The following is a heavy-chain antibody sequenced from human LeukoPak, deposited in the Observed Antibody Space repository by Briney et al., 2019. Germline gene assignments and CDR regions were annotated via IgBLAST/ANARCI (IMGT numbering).Heavy chain of an antibody. CDR2: INSNSGGT. CDR1: GYTFTGYY. V-gene: IGHV1-2*02. D-gene: IGHD3-22*01. CDR3: ARNPPIGVVIRDDGFDT. Sequence: GASVKVSCKASGYTFTGYYMHWVRQAPGQGLEWMGWINSNSGGTNYAQKFQGRATMTRDTSISTAYMELSRLRSDDTAVYYCARNPPIGVVIRDDGFDTWGQGTMVTVSS. J-gene: IGHJ3*02.